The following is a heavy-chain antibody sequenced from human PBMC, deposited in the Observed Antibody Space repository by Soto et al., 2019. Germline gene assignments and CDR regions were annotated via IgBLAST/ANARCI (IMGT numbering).Heavy chain of an antibody. V-gene: IGHV1-3*01. J-gene: IGHJ3*02. CDR2: INAGNGNT. D-gene: IGHD3-3*01. CDR1: GYTFTSYA. CDR3: AGVLWDARLEDYNDFWSGTVAFDM. Sequence: ASVKVSCKASGYTFTSYAMHWVRQAPGQRLEWMGWINAGNGNTKYSQKFQGRVTITRDTSASTAYMELSSLRSEDTAVYYCAGVLWDARLEDYNDFWSGTVAFDMGGKGKRVTV.